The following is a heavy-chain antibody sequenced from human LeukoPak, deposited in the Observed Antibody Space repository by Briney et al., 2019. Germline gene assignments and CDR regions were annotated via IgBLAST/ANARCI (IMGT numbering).Heavy chain of an antibody. V-gene: IGHV4-4*07. Sequence: SETLSLTCTVSGASISDSYWSWIRQPAGKGLEWIGRLYPSVSTSYNASLRSRVAMSVDTSRNEIYLTLNDVTGADTAVYYCARSDCYGGNCYTFLFDRWVQGIEVLVSS. CDR3: ARSDCYGGNCYTFLFDR. D-gene: IGHD4-23*01. CDR1: GASISDSY. CDR2: LYPSVST. J-gene: IGHJ5*02.